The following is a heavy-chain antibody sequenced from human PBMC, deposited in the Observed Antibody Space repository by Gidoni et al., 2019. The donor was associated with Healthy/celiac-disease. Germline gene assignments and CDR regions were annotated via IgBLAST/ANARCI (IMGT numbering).Heavy chain of an antibody. V-gene: IGHV3-48*01. CDR2: ISSSSSTI. CDR1: GFTFSSYS. CDR3: ARGNCGGDCYSDY. Sequence: EVQLLESGGGLLQPGGSLRLSCAASGFTFSSYSMNWVRQAPGKGLEWVSYISSSSSTIYYADSVKGRFTISRDNAKNSLYLQMNSLRAEDTAVYYCARGNCGGDCYSDYWGQGTLVTVSS. D-gene: IGHD2-21*02. J-gene: IGHJ4*02.